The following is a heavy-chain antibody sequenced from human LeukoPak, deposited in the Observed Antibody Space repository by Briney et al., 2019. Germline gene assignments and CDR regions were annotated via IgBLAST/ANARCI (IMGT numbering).Heavy chain of an antibody. D-gene: IGHD6-13*01. CDR2: ISGSGGGT. J-gene: IGHJ4*02. Sequence: GGSLRLSCATSGFIFSTYALSWVSQAPGKGLEWASSISGSGGGTYHADSVKGRYTISRYSSKNTLYLQMNSLRAEDTAIFYCARVIRAALGKGYFDYWGQGTLVTVSS. V-gene: IGHV3-23*01. CDR1: GFIFSTYA. CDR3: ARVIRAALGKGYFDY.